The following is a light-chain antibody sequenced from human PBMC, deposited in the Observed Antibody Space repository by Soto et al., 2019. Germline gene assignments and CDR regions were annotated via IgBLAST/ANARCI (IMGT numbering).Light chain of an antibody. CDR1: QSVSSY. V-gene: IGKV3-11*01. CDR2: DAS. Sequence: EILLAQSPATLSFSPVYRAALSCMASQSVSSYLAWYQQKPGQAPRLVIYDASKRATGIPARFSGSGSGTGFTLTVSSLEPEDFAVYYCQQRSNWPRTFGQGTKVDIK. CDR3: QQRSNWPRT. J-gene: IGKJ1*01.